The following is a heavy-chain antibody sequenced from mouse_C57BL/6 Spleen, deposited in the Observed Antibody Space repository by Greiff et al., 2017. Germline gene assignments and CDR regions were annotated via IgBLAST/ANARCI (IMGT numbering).Heavy chain of an antibody. CDR2: IRLKSDNYAT. CDR1: GFTFSNYW. CDR3: TGDSNSFAY. V-gene: IGHV6-3*01. J-gene: IGHJ3*01. Sequence: DVMLVESGGGLVQPGGSMKLSCVASGFTFSNYWMNWVRQSPEKGLEWVAQIRLKSDNYATHYAESVKGRFTISRDDSKSIVYLQMNNLRAEDTGIYYCTGDSNSFAYWGQGTLVTVSA. D-gene: IGHD2-5*01.